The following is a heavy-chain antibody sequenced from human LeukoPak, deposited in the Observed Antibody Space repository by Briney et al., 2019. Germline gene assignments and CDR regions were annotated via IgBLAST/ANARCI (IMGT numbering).Heavy chain of an antibody. D-gene: IGHD3-22*01. CDR1: GFTFSDYY. Sequence: GGSLRLSCAASGFTFSDYYMSWIRQAPGKGLEWVSYISSSGSTIYYADSVKGRFTISRDNAKHSLYLQMNSLRAEDTAVYYCARDWGPHYYDSSGYHNYYGMDVWGQGTTVTVSS. V-gene: IGHV3-11*01. CDR3: ARDWGPHYYDSSGYHNYYGMDV. CDR2: ISSSGSTI. J-gene: IGHJ6*02.